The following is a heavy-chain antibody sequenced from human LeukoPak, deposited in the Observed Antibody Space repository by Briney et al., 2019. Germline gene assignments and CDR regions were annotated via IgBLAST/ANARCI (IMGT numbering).Heavy chain of an antibody. CDR1: GYTFAAYY. D-gene: IGHD6-6*01. CDR2: INPNSGGT. CDR3: AALKASADYYYGMDV. V-gene: IGHV1-2*02. Sequence: ASVKVSCKASGYTFAAYYMHWVRQAPGQGLEWMGWINPNSGGTNYAQNFQGRVTMSRDTSISTAYMELSRLTSDDTAAYYCAALKASADYYYGMDVWGQGTTVTVSS. J-gene: IGHJ6*02.